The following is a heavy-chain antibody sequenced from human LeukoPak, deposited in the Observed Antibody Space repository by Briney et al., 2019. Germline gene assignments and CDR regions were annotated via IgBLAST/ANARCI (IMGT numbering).Heavy chain of an antibody. J-gene: IGHJ3*01. CDR2: INPNSGGT. V-gene: IGHV1-2*02. CDR1: GYTFTGYY. Sequence: ASVKVSCKASGYTFTGYYMHWVRQAPGQGLEWMGWINPNSGGTNYAQKFQGRVTMTRDTSISTAYMELSRLRSDDTAVYYCARAVSNYGPPLFYDWGQGTMVTVSS. CDR3: ARAVSNYGPPLFYD. D-gene: IGHD4-11*01.